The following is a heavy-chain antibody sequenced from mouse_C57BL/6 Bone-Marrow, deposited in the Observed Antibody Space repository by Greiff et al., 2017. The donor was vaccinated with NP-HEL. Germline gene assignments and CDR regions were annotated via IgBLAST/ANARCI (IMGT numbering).Heavy chain of an antibody. CDR1: GFNIKDDY. CDR2: IDPENGDT. V-gene: IGHV14-4*01. CDR3: TTGAFDY. Sequence: VQLHQSGAELVRPGASVKLSCTASGFNIKDDYMHWVKQRPEQGLEWIGWIDPENGDTEYASKFQGKATITADTSSNTAYLQLSSLTSEDTAVYYCTTGAFDYWGQGTTLTVSS. J-gene: IGHJ2*01.